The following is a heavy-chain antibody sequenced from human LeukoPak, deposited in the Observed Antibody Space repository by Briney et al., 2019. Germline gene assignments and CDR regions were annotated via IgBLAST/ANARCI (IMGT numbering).Heavy chain of an antibody. CDR3: ARLGIDCSGGSCYSFAAFDI. D-gene: IGHD2-15*01. CDR2: FNPNSGGT. J-gene: IGHJ3*02. V-gene: IGHV1-2*04. Sequence: ASVKVSCKASGYTFTGYYMHWVRQAPGQGLEWMGWFNPNSGGTNYAQKFQGWVTMTRDTSISTAYMELSRLRSDDTGVYYCARLGIDCSGGSCYSFAAFDIWGQGTMVTVSS. CDR1: GYTFTGYY.